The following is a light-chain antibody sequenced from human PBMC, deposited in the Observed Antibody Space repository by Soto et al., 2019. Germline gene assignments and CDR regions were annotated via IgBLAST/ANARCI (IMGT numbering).Light chain of an antibody. V-gene: IGKV3-15*01. CDR3: QQYNNWPLT. CDR1: QSVSSSY. Sequence: VVLTQSPAILSLSPGQRPTLSCRASQSVSSSYLSWYQQKPGQAPRLLIYGASTRATAIPARFSASGSGTEFTLTITSLQSEDFAVYYCQQYNNWPLTFGGGTKVDIK. J-gene: IGKJ4*01. CDR2: GAS.